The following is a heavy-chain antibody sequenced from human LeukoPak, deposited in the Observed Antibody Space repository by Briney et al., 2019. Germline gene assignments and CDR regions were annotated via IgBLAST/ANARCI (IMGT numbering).Heavy chain of an antibody. CDR3: AEGGYYGSGSPSAGFDP. CDR1: GGTFSSYA. CDR2: IIPIFSTA. D-gene: IGHD3-10*01. J-gene: IGHJ5*02. V-gene: IGHV1-69*13. Sequence: GASVKVSCKASGGTFSSYAISWVRQAPGQGLEWMGGIIPIFSTANYAQKFQGRVTITADESTSTAYMELSSLRSEDTAVYYCAEGGYYGSGSPSAGFDPWGQGTLVTVSS.